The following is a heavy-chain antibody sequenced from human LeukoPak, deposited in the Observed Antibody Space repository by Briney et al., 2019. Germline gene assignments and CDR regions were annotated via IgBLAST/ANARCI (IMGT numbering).Heavy chain of an antibody. CDR2: ISSSSSSYI. D-gene: IGHD3-22*01. J-gene: IGHJ4*02. Sequence: GGSLRLSCAASGFDLTRHAMSWVRQTPGMGLEWVSSISSSSSSYIYYADSVKGRFTISRDNAKNSLYLQMNSLRAEDTAVYYCARAHSSGRHWGQGTLVTVSS. V-gene: IGHV3-21*04. CDR3: ARAHSSGRH. CDR1: GFDLTRHA.